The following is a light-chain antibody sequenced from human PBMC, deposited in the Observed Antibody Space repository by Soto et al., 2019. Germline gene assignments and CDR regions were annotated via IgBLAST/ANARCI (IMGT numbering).Light chain of an antibody. Sequence: EIVLTQSPATLSLSPGERATLSCRASQSVSSSYLAWFQQKPGQAPRLLIFGASKRATGIPDRFSGSGSGTDFTLTISRLEPEDFAVYYCQQYGSSPWTFGQGTKVDIK. CDR2: GAS. CDR1: QSVSSSY. CDR3: QQYGSSPWT. V-gene: IGKV3-20*01. J-gene: IGKJ1*01.